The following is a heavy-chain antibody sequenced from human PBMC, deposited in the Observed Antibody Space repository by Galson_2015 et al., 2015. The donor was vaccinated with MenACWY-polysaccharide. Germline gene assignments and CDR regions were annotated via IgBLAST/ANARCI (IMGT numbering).Heavy chain of an antibody. J-gene: IGHJ4*02. D-gene: IGHD5-24*01. CDR3: AREFPPRGYNHVFDY. CDR1: GGSISSSSYY. CDR2: IYYSGST. V-gene: IGHV4-39*07. Sequence: SETLSLTCTVSGGSISSSSYYWGWIRQPPGKGLEWIGSIYYSGSTYYNPSLKSRVTISVDTSKNQFSLKLSSVTAADTAVYYCAREFPPRGYNHVFDYWGQGTLVTVSS.